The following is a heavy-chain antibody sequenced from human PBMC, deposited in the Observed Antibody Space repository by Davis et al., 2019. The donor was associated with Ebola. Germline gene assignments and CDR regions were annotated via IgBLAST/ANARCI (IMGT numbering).Heavy chain of an antibody. CDR2: ISGSGGSA. J-gene: IGHJ3*01. Sequence: GGSPRLSCAASGFTFRSYDMSWVRQAPGKGLEWVSGISGSGGSANYADSVKGRFTISRDNSKNTLYLQMSSLRAEDTAVYYCAKRRGSGSFYGNGFDFWGQGTMVTVSS. CDR3: AKRRGSGSFYGNGFDF. V-gene: IGHV3-23*01. CDR1: GFTFRSYD. D-gene: IGHD1-26*01.